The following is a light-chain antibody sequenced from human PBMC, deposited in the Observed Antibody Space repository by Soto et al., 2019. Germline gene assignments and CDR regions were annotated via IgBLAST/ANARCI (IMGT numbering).Light chain of an antibody. V-gene: IGLV2-14*01. Sequence: QSALTQPASVSGSPGQSITISCTGPSSDVGGYNSVSWFQQHPSKAPKLIIYEVSHRPSGVSIRFSGSKSGNTASLTISGLQAEDEADYYCNSYRHSTTLFFGTGTKLTVL. CDR1: SSDVGGYNS. CDR3: NSYRHSTTLF. J-gene: IGLJ1*01. CDR2: EVS.